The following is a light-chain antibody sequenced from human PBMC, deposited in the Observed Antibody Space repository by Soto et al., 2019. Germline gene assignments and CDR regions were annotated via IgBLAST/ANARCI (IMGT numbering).Light chain of an antibody. V-gene: IGKV3-15*01. CDR1: QSINAH. CDR3: QQYNAWHWT. CDR2: GAS. Sequence: EVVMTQSPATLSVSPGERVTLSCMARQSINAHLAWYQQKPCQAPRLLLHGASTRATGIPARFSGGGFGTGFIFTIRKLQSADFGVDYCQQYNAWHWTFGRGTKVEI. J-gene: IGKJ1*01.